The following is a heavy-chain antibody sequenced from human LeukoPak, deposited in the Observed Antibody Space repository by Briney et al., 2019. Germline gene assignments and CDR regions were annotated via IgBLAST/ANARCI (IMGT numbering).Heavy chain of an antibody. CDR2: IKEDGSKI. CDR3: ARDQAWDIDV. D-gene: IGHD1-26*01. V-gene: IGHV3-7*03. CDR1: GFTVSRYW. Sequence: GGSLRPSCVGSGFTVSRYWMNWVRQAPGKGLEWVANIKEDGSKIYLADSVKGRFTISRDNAKNSVFLQMDNLRAEDTAMYYCARDQAWDIDVWGQGTTVIVS. J-gene: IGHJ6*02.